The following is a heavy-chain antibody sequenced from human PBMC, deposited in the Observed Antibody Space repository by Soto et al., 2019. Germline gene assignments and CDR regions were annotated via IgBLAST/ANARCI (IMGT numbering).Heavy chain of an antibody. CDR1: GGSFSGYY. D-gene: IGHD3-22*01. Sequence: PSETLSLTCAVYGGSFSGYYWSWIRQPPGKGLEWIGEINHSGSTNYNPSLKSRVTISVDTSKNQFSLKLSSVTAADTGGPITKIVVVINTRKDYWGQGTLVTVSS. V-gene: IGHV4-34*01. CDR2: INHSGST. J-gene: IGHJ4*02. CDR3: KIVVVINTRKDY.